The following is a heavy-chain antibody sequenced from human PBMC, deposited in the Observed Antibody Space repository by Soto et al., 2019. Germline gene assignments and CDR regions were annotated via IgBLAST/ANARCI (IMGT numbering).Heavy chain of an antibody. CDR3: AKGGGVVVPAAAYFDY. D-gene: IGHD2-2*01. J-gene: IGHJ4*02. Sequence: VQLLESGGGLVQPGGSLRLSCAASGFTFSSYAMSWVRQAPGKGLEWVSAISGSGGSTYYADSVKGRFTISRDNSKNTLYLQMNSLRAEDTAVYYCAKGGGVVVPAAAYFDYWGQGTLVTVSS. V-gene: IGHV3-23*01. CDR2: ISGSGGST. CDR1: GFTFSSYA.